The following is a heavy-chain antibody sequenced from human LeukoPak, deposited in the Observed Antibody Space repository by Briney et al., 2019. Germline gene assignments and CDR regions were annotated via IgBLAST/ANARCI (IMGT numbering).Heavy chain of an antibody. CDR3: ARDRFPEGAFDI. Sequence: NPSQTLSLTCTVSGGSISSGDYYWSWIRQPPGKGLEWIGYIYYSGSTYYNPSLKSRVTISADTSKNQFSLKLSSVTAADTAVYYCARDRFPEGAFDIWGQGTMVTVSS. V-gene: IGHV4-30-4*08. J-gene: IGHJ3*02. CDR1: GGSISSGDYY. CDR2: IYYSGST.